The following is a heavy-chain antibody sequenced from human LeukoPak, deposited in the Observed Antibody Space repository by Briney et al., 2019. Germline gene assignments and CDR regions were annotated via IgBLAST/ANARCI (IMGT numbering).Heavy chain of an antibody. Sequence: ASVEVSCKAYGYTFSGYYIHWVRQAPGQGLEWMGWINPNSGDTNYAQKFQGRVTMTSDMSISTAYMELSRLRSDDTAVFYCARGRRGRYSADYDYWGQGTLVTVSS. J-gene: IGHJ4*02. CDR2: INPNSGDT. CDR3: ARGRRGRYSADYDY. V-gene: IGHV1-2*02. CDR1: GYTFSGYY. D-gene: IGHD1-26*01.